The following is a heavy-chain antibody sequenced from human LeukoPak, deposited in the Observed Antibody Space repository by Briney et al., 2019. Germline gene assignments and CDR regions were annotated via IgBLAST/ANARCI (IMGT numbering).Heavy chain of an antibody. CDR1: GFTFSSYA. CDR2: ISYDGSNK. CDR3: ARDRGGYFDY. Sequence: GGSLRLSCAASGFTFSSYAMHWVRQAPGEGLEWVAVISYDGSNKYYADSVKGRFTISRDNAKNSLYLQMNSLRAEDTAVYYCARDRGGYFDYWGQGTLVTVSS. J-gene: IGHJ4*02. D-gene: IGHD3-10*01. V-gene: IGHV3-30*04.